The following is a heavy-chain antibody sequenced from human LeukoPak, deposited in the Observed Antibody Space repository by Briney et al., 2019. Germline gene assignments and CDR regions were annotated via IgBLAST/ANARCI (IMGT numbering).Heavy chain of an antibody. CDR1: GFTFSSYS. J-gene: IGHJ3*02. V-gene: IGHV3-21*01. Sequence: GGSLRLSCAASGFTFSSYSMNWVRQAPGKGLEWVSSISSSSSYIYYADSVKGRFTISRDNAKNSLYLQMNNLRAEDTAVYYCAREGMEDAFDIWGQGTMVTVSS. CDR3: AREGMEDAFDI. D-gene: IGHD6-13*01. CDR2: ISSSSSYI.